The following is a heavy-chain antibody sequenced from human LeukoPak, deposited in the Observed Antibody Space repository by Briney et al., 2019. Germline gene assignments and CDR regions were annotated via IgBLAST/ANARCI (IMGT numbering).Heavy chain of an antibody. J-gene: IGHJ5*02. V-gene: IGHV1-18*01. CDR2: ISAYNGNT. Sequence: ASVKVSCKASGYTFTTYGISWVRQAPGQGLEWMGWISAYNGNTNYAQKLQGRVTMTTDTSTSTAYMELRSLRSDDTAVYYCAQASLEWLPFDPWGQGTLVTVSS. CDR1: GYTFTTYG. CDR3: AQASLEWLPFDP. D-gene: IGHD3-3*01.